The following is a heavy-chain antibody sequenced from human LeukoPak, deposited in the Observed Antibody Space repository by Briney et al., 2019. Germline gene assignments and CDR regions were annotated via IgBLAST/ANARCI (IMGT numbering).Heavy chain of an antibody. CDR3: ATDIAAAGTDLDY. CDR2: FDPEDGET. Sequence: ASVKVSCKVSGYTLTELSMHWVRQAPGKGLAWMGGFDPEDGETIYAQKFQGRVTMTEDTSTDTAYMELSSLRSEDTAVYYCATDIAAAGTDLDYWGQGTLVTVSS. D-gene: IGHD6-13*01. CDR1: GYTLTELS. J-gene: IGHJ4*02. V-gene: IGHV1-24*01.